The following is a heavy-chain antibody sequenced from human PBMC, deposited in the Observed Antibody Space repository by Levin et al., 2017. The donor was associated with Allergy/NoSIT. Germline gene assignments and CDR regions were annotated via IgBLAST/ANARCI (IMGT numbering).Heavy chain of an antibody. J-gene: IGHJ6*02. CDR3: ARTEYSGSYYWALGYYYYGMDV. V-gene: IGHV1-2*02. CDR2: INPNSGGT. Sequence: ASVKVSCKASGYTFTGYYMHWVRQAPGQGLEWMGWINPNSGGTNYAQKFQGRVTMTRDTSISTAYMELSRLRSDDTAVYYCARTEYSGSYYWALGYYYYGMDVWGQGTTVTVSS. D-gene: IGHD1-26*01. CDR1: GYTFTGYY.